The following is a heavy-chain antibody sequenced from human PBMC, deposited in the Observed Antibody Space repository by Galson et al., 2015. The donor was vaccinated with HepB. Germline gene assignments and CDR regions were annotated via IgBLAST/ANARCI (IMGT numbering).Heavy chain of an antibody. J-gene: IGHJ4*02. CDR3: ARETQVGNRRPQFDY. V-gene: IGHV1-69*10. CDR2: IIPILGIA. D-gene: IGHD1-1*01. CDR1: GGTFSSYA. Sequence: SVKVSCKASGGTFSSYAISWVRQAPGQGLEWMGGIIPILGIANYAQKFQGRVTITADKSTSTAYMELSSLRSEDTAVYYCARETQVGNRRPQFDYWGQGTLVTVSS.